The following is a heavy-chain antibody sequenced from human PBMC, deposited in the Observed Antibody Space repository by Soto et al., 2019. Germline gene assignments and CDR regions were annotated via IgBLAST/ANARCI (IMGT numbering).Heavy chain of an antibody. J-gene: IGHJ3*02. D-gene: IGHD5-12*01. CDR2: SIPEFGTA. CDR1: GGTFSNYA. CDR3: GGGLGFSLENSGPRWDGAFDI. V-gene: IGHV1-69*06. Sequence: QVQLVQSGPEVKKPGSSVKVSCKASGGTFSNYAITWVRQAPGQGLEYMGGSIPEFGTANYAQKFQDRARISAVRSISTAYMELNGLDFGGPAVYYFGGGLGFSLENSGPRWDGAFDIWGQGKLVNV.